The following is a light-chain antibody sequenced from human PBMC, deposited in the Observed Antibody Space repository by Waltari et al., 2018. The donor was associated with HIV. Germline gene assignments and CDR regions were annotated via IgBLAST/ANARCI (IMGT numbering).Light chain of an antibody. V-gene: IGLV2-14*03. CDR1: ASDIGRYNY. CDR3: ASYTVNSTGV. CDR2: DVN. Sequence: QSALSQPASVSASPGQSVANSCSGSASDIGRYNYVSWYQQHPDKTPRLILFDVNNRPSGISDRFSGSKSGTTASLTISTVETDDEADYYCASYTVNSTGVFGSGTKLTVL. J-gene: IGLJ1*01.